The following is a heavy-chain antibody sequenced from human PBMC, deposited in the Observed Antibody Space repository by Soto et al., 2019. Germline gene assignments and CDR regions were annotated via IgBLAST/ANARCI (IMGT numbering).Heavy chain of an antibody. CDR2: ISATGVGT. J-gene: IGHJ5*01. CDR3: AKDRRPGGNSGLYFDF. D-gene: IGHD3-16*01. V-gene: IGHV3-23*01. CDR1: GFKFSNYS. Sequence: PGGSLRLSCAASGFKFSNYSISWVRQAPWKGLEWVSLISATGVGTYYADSVKGRFTISRDNSHNTLYLQVHSLTAEDTAVYYCAKDRRPGGNSGLYFDFCGQGAQITVSS.